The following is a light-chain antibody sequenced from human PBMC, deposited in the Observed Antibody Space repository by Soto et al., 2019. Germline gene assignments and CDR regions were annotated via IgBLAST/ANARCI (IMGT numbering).Light chain of an antibody. CDR1: STDVGSYNH. Sequence: QSALTQPASVSGSPGQSITISCTGTSTDVGSYNHVSWYQQHPGKAPKLMVYEGTKRPSGVSNRFSGSKSGNTASLTISGLQAEDEADYYCCSYVGSSTYVFGTGTKVTVL. V-gene: IGLV2-23*01. J-gene: IGLJ1*01. CDR3: CSYVGSSTYV. CDR2: EGT.